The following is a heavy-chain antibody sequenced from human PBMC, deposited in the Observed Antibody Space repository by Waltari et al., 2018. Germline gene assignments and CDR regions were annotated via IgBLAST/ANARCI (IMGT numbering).Heavy chain of an antibody. CDR3: AKDGGYYYGSGTYPNYYMDV. V-gene: IGHV3-9*01. Sequence: EVQLVESGGGLVQPGRSLRLSCEASGFTFDDYAMHWVRQAPGQGLEWVSGINWNSGSIGYADSVKGRFTISRDNAKNSLYLQMNSLSAEDTALYYCAKDGGYYYGSGTYPNYYMDVWGKGTTVTVSS. J-gene: IGHJ6*03. D-gene: IGHD3-10*01. CDR1: GFTFDDYA. CDR2: INWNSGSI.